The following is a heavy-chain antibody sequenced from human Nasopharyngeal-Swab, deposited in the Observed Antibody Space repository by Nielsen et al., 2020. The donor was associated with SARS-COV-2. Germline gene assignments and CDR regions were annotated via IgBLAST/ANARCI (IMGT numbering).Heavy chain of an antibody. CDR2: FDPEDGET. CDR1: GYTLTELS. CDR3: ATTPAYSGSYEAGPATNGEFDY. D-gene: IGHD1-26*01. V-gene: IGHV1-24*01. J-gene: IGHJ4*02. Sequence: ASMTVSRKLSGYTLTELSMHWVRQAPGKGLEWMGGFDPEDGETIYAQKFQGRVTMTEDTSTDTAYMELSSLRSEDTAVYYCATTPAYSGSYEAGPATNGEFDYWGQGTLVTVSS.